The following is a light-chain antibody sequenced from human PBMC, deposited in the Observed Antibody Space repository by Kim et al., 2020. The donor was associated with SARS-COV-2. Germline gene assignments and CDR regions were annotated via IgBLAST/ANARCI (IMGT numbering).Light chain of an antibody. CDR1: QSIGSS. Sequence: EIVMTQSPATLSVSPGERATLSCRASQSIGSSLAWYQQKPGQAPRLLIYGASTRATGIPARFSGSGSGTEFTLTISSLQSEDFAVYYCQQYNNWPRGTFGQGTKVEIK. V-gene: IGKV3-15*01. J-gene: IGKJ1*01. CDR3: QQYNNWPRGT. CDR2: GAS.